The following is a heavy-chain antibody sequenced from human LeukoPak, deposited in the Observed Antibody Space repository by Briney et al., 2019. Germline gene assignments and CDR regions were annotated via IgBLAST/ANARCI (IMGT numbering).Heavy chain of an antibody. Sequence: GESLKISCKGSGYSFTTDWIAWVRQMPGKGLEWMGIVYPGDSDTRYSPSFQGQVTISADKSISTAYLQWSSLKASDTAMYYCARYTGELLPNAFDIWGQGTMVTVSS. D-gene: IGHD1-26*01. CDR3: ARYTGELLPNAFDI. V-gene: IGHV5-51*01. J-gene: IGHJ3*02. CDR1: GYSFTTDW. CDR2: VYPGDSDT.